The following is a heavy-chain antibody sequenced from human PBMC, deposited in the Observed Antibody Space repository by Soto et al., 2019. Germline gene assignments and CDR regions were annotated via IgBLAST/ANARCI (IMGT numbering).Heavy chain of an antibody. V-gene: IGHV1-18*01. CDR1: GYTFSMSG. Sequence: GASVKVSCKSSGYTFSMSGISWVRQAPGQGLEWMGWISGYNGNTNYEQKFQDRVTMTTDTSTNTAYMELRSLRSDDTAVYYCAREGPRPYYYYGMDVWGQGTTVTV. CDR3: AREGPRPYYYYGMDV. CDR2: ISGYNGNT. J-gene: IGHJ6*02.